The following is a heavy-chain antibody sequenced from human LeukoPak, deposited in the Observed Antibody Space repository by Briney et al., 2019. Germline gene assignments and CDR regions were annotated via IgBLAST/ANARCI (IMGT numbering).Heavy chain of an antibody. CDR1: GGSISSGGYY. Sequence: SETLSLTCTVSGGSISSGGYYWSWIRQHPGKGLEWIGYIYYSGSTYYNPSLKSRVTISVDTSKNQFSLKLSSVTAADTAVYYCARDAGRGSGSYRYYYYYGMDVWGQGNTVTVSS. CDR3: ARDAGRGSGSYRYYYYYGMDV. D-gene: IGHD3-10*01. J-gene: IGHJ6*02. V-gene: IGHV4-31*03. CDR2: IYYSGST.